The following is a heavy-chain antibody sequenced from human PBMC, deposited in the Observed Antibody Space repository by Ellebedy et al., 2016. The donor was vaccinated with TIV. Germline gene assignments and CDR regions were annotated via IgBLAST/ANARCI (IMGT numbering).Heavy chain of an antibody. V-gene: IGHV4-30-4*01. D-gene: IGHD2-15*01. CDR1: GDSVSSGDYH. CDR2: IYNSGKT. J-gene: IGHJ6*02. CDR3: VRGSSYLTGWYGLDV. Sequence: MPSETLSLTCLVSGDSVSSGDYHWNWIRQPPGQGLEWIGNIYNSGKTYYKPCLTSRLRISVDASKNHVYLNLDSVTAADTALYFCVRGSSYLTGWYGLDVWGQGTTVAVSS.